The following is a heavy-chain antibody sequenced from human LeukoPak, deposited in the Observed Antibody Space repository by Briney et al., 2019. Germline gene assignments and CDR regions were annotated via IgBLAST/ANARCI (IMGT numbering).Heavy chain of an antibody. D-gene: IGHD6-6*01. CDR1: GGSISSGGYS. J-gene: IGHJ6*02. V-gene: IGHV4-30-2*01. Sequence: PSQTLSLTCAVSGGSISSGGYSWSWIRQPPGKGLEWIGYIYHSGSTYYNPSLKSRVTISVDRSKNQFSLKLSSVTAADTAVYYCARDRRPSDYLGLHVWGQGTTVIVSS. CDR3: ARDRRPSDYLGLHV. CDR2: IYHSGST.